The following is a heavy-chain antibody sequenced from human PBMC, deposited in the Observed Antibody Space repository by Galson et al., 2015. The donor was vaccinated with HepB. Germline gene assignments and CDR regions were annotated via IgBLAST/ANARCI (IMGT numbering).Heavy chain of an antibody. Sequence: SVKVSCKASGGTFSSYAISWVRQAPGQGLEWMGGFIPIFGTANYAQKFQGRVTITADESTSTAYMELSSLRSEDTAVYYCAGGYSYGRYYYGMDVWGQGTTVTVSS. D-gene: IGHD5-18*01. CDR1: GGTFSSYA. V-gene: IGHV1-69*13. CDR2: FIPIFGTA. J-gene: IGHJ6*02. CDR3: AGGYSYGRYYYGMDV.